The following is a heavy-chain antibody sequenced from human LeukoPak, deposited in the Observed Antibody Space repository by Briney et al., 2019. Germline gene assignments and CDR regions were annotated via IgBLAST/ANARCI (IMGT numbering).Heavy chain of an antibody. CDR1: GGSISSYY. CDR2: IYYSGST. J-gene: IGHJ5*02. Sequence: SETLSLTCTVYGGSISSYYWSWIRQPPGKGLEWIGYIYYSGSTNYNPSLKSRVTISVDTSKNQFSLKLSSVTAADTAVYYCARGPYSSSWYQPNWFDPWGQGTLVTVSS. V-gene: IGHV4-59*01. CDR3: ARGPYSSSWYQPNWFDP. D-gene: IGHD6-13*01.